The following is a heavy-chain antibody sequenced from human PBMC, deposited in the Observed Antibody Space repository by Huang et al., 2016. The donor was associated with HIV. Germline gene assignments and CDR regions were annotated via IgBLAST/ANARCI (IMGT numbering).Heavy chain of an antibody. CDR1: GSNFDSYW. V-gene: IGHV5-51*01. CDR2: IYSGDSDT. J-gene: IGHJ4*02. CDR3: ARQGLWLPPTDPFDY. Sequence: EVHLVQSGAEVKEPGESLKISCQASGSNFDSYWIGWVRQMPGKGLDGMVVIYSGDSDTRSDPSFHGTVTISADQSINTAYLQWSSLKASDTAIYFCARQGLWLPPTDPFDYWGQGTPVTVSA. D-gene: IGHD3-10*01.